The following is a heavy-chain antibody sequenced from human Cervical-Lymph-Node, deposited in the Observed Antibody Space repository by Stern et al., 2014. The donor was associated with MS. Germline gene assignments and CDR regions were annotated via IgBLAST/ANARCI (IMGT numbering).Heavy chain of an antibody. CDR1: GFSFSDYD. V-gene: IGHV3-11*01. J-gene: IGHJ4*02. Sequence: QLVQSGGDLVKPGGSLRLSCVASGFSFSDYDMSWIRQAPGKGLEWISYISGSGGAIYYADSVQGRFTISRDNAKNSLFLQMNSLRAEDPAVYYCGRGDAGDYWGQGTLVTVAS. D-gene: IGHD2-21*02. CDR3: GRGDAGDY. CDR2: ISGSGGAI.